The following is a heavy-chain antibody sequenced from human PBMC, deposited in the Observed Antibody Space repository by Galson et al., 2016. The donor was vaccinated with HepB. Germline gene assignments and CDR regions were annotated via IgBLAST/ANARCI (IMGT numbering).Heavy chain of an antibody. CDR3: AREPFRGPPPGTRYYYDVMDV. D-gene: IGHD6-13*01. V-gene: IGHV1-2*04. CDR1: GFTFIGYY. Sequence: SVKVSCKASGFTFIGYYIHWVRQAPGQGLEWMGWINPYSGGTTYAQKFQGLVSMTSDTSISTAYMELSRLRSDDTAVYYCAREPFRGPPPGTRYYYDVMDVWGRGTTVTVS. J-gene: IGHJ6*02. CDR2: INPYSGGT.